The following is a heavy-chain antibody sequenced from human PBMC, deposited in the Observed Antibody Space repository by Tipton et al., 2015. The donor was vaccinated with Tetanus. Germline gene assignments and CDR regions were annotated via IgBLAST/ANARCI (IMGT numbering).Heavy chain of an antibody. CDR1: ELTFSGHG. CDR2: VSFDGSKE. J-gene: IGHJ4*02. D-gene: IGHD1-1*01. Sequence: SLRLSCAGSELTFSGHGMFWVRLPPGKGLEWVAFVSFDGSKEDYSDSVKGRFSISRDNSKNTLYLQMNSLRAEDTAVYYCARVWNWNDGSYDYWGQGTLVTVSS. CDR3: ARVWNWNDGSYDY. V-gene: IGHV3-30*03.